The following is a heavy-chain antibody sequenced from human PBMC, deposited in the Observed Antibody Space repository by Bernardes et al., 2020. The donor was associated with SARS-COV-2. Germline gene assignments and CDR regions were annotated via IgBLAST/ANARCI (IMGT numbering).Heavy chain of an antibody. J-gene: IGHJ4*02. Sequence: SVKVSCKASGFTFTSSAVQWVRQARGQRLEWIGWIVVGSGNTNYAQKFQERVTITRDMSTSTAYMELSSLRSEDTAVYYCATEQFFAVAGTGDYWGQGTLVTVSS. CDR3: ATEQFFAVAGTGDY. CDR2: IVVGSGNT. V-gene: IGHV1-58*01. D-gene: IGHD6-19*01. CDR1: GFTFTSSA.